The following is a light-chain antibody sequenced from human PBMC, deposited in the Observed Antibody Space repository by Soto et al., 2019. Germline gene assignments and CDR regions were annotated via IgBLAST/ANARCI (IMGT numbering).Light chain of an antibody. Sequence: EIVLTQSPATLSSFPGDRVTLSCRASQAVNTRLAWYQHKPGQAPKLLIYLASNRAAGVPARFSGSGSGTDFTLPISDVEPEDFAGYYCHQRQSWPRTFGQGTTVDIK. CDR3: HQRQSWPRT. CDR1: QAVNTR. J-gene: IGKJ1*01. V-gene: IGKV3-11*01. CDR2: LAS.